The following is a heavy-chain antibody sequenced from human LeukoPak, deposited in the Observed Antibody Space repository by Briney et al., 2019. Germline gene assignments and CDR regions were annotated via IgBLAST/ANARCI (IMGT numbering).Heavy chain of an antibody. J-gene: IGHJ4*02. CDR2: IIPIFGTA. V-gene: IGHV1-69*01. Sequence: SVKVSCKASGGTFSGYAISWVRQAPGQGLEWMGGIIPIFGTANYAQKFQGRVTITADESTSTAYMELSSLRSEDTAVYYCARDDGRSSSWYYFDYRGQGTLVTVSS. CDR3: ARDDGRSSSWYYFDY. D-gene: IGHD6-13*01. CDR1: GGTFSGYA.